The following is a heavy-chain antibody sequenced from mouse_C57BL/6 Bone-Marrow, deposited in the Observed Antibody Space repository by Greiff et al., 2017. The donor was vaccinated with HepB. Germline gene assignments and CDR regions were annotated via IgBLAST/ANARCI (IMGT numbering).Heavy chain of an antibody. V-gene: IGHV1-55*01. J-gene: IGHJ1*03. CDR3: ARSNDYDDYWYFDV. Sequence: QVQLQQPGAELVKPGASVKMSCKASGYTFTSYWITWVKQRPGQGLEWIGDIYPGSGSTNYNEKFKSKATLTVDTSSSTAYMQLSSLTSEDSAVYYCARSNDYDDYWYFDVWGTGTTVTVSS. CDR2: IYPGSGST. CDR1: GYTFTSYW. D-gene: IGHD2-4*01.